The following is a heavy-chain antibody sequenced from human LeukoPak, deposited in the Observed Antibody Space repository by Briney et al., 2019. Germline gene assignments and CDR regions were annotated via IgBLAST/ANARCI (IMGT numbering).Heavy chain of an antibody. J-gene: IGHJ6*02. V-gene: IGHV3-64D*09. D-gene: IGHD3-10*01. Sequence: GGSLRLSCSASGFTFNNYAMHWVRQAPGKGLEYVSAISSNGGGTYYADSVKGRFTISRDNSKNTLYLQMNSLRAEDTAVYYCVKVMVRGLCGLDVWGQGTTVTVSS. CDR3: VKVMVRGLCGLDV. CDR2: ISSNGGGT. CDR1: GFTFNNYA.